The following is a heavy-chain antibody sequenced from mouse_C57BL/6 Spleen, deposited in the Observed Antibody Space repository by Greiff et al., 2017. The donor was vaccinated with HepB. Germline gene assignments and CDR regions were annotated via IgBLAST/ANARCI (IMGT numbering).Heavy chain of an antibody. CDR1: GYTFTSYW. J-gene: IGHJ3*01. CDR3: ARELTGTLAY. V-gene: IGHV1-50*01. Sequence: VQLQQPGAELVKPGASVKLSCKASGYTFTSYWMQWVKQRPGQGLEWIGEIDPSDSYTNYNQKFKGKATLTVDTSSSTAYMQLSSLTSEDSAVYYCARELTGTLAYWGQGTLVTVSA. D-gene: IGHD4-1*01. CDR2: IDPSDSYT.